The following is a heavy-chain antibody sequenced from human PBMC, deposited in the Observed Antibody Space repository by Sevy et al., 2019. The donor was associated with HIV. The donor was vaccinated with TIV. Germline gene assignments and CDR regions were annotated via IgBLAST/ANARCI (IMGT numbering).Heavy chain of an antibody. V-gene: IGHV1-18*01. CDR3: ARAYCSGGSCYSLAY. J-gene: IGHJ4*02. D-gene: IGHD2-15*01. Sequence: ASVKVSCKASGYSFTTYRITWLRQAPGQGLEWMGWISPHNGDTNYVQNLQGRVTMITDTSTSPAYMELRSLRSDDTAVYYGARAYCSGGSCYSLAYWGQGTRVTVSS. CDR2: ISPHNGDT. CDR1: GYSFTTYR.